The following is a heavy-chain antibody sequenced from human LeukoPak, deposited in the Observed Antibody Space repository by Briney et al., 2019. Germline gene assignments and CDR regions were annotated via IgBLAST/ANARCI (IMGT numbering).Heavy chain of an antibody. CDR2: IYYSRST. Sequence: SETLSRTCTVSGSSISSYYWSWIRQPPGKGLEWIGYIYYSRSTNYNPSLKGRVTISIDTSKNQFSLKLSSVTAADTAMYYCARVVYYGYTYGKYYFDYWGQGTLVTVSS. D-gene: IGHD5-18*01. CDR1: GSSISSYY. V-gene: IGHV4-59*01. CDR3: ARVVYYGYTYGKYYFDY. J-gene: IGHJ4*02.